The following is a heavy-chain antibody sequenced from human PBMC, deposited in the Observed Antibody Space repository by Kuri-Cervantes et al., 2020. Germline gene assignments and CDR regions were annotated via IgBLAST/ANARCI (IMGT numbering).Heavy chain of an antibody. J-gene: IGHJ6*03. CDR2: IYSGGST. Sequence: GGSLRLSCAVYGFTFSSYSMNWVRQAPGKGLEWVSVIYSGGSTYYADSVKGRFTISRHNSKNTLYLQMNDLRAEDTAVYYCARVGCSGGSCYMEFYYMDVWGKGTTVTVSS. D-gene: IGHD2-15*01. CDR3: ARVGCSGGSCYMEFYYMDV. V-gene: IGHV3-53*04. CDR1: GFTFSSYS.